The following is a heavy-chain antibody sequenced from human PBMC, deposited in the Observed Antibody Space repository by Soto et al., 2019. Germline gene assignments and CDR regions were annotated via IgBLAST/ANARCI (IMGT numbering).Heavy chain of an antibody. CDR2: TSSRGRTI. CDR1: GFTFSDYY. J-gene: IGHJ6*03. V-gene: IGHV3-11*01. D-gene: IGHD5-18*01. CDR3: ARDLGGYSYGLPAYYMDA. Sequence: QVQLVESGGGLVKPGGSLRLSCAASGFTFSDYYMSWIRQAPGKGLEWGSYTSSRGRTIYYADSVKGRFTISRDNAKNSLYLQMNSLRAEDTAVYYCARDLGGYSYGLPAYYMDAWGKGNTVTVSS.